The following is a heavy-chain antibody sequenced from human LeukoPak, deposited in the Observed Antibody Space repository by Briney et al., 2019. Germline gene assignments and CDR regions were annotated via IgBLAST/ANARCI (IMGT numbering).Heavy chain of an antibody. V-gene: IGHV4-34*01. CDR1: GGSISSYY. CDR2: INHSGST. J-gene: IGHJ3*02. CDR3: ARGRGLYYYDSSGKTAFDI. D-gene: IGHD3-22*01. Sequence: PSETLSLTCTVSGGSISSYYWSWIRQPAGKGLEWIGEINHSGSTNYNPSLKSRVTISVDTSKNQFSLKLSSVTAADTAVYYCARGRGLYYYDSSGKTAFDIWGQGTMVTVSS.